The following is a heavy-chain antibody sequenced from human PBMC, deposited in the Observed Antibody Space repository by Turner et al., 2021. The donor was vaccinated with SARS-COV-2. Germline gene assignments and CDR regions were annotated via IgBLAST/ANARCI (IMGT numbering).Heavy chain of an antibody. Sequence: QVHLVRSGAEMQKPGASVKASCKVSGYTLTELSLHWVRQAPGKGLEWMGGFDPEDGEPIHAQKFQGRVTMTEDTSTDTAYMDLSSLRSEDTAVYYCATAPPYCPSGVCPNWFEPWGQGTLVTVSS. CDR3: ATAPPYCPSGVCPNWFEP. D-gene: IGHD2-8*01. J-gene: IGHJ5*02. CDR2: FDPEDGEP. CDR1: GYTLTELS. V-gene: IGHV1-24*01.